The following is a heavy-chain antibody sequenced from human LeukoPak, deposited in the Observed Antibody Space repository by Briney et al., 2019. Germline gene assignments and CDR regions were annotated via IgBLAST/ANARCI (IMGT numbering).Heavy chain of an antibody. CDR2: IKRKSSGGTK. CDR1: GFTFINAW. D-gene: IGHD5-12*01. Sequence: PGGSLRLSCAASGFTFINAWMSWVRQAPGKGLEWVGHIKRKSSGGTKDYAAPVKGRFTISRDDSKNTVYLQMNSLKTEDTAVYYCTAERYSYLVYWGQGTVVTVSS. J-gene: IGHJ4*02. V-gene: IGHV3-15*01. CDR3: TAERYSYLVY.